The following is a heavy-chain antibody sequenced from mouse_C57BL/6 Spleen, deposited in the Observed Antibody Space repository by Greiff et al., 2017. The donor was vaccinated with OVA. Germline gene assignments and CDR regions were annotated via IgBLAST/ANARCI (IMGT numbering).Heavy chain of an antibody. Sequence: LVESGAELARPGASVKMSCKASGYTFTSYTMHWVKQRPGQGLEWIGYINPSSGYTKYNQKFKDKATLTADKSSSTAYMQLSSLTSEDSAVYYCARNPTAQATRDAMDDWGQGTSVTVSS. CDR1: GYTFTSYT. V-gene: IGHV1-4*01. CDR3: ARNPTAQATRDAMDD. J-gene: IGHJ4*01. D-gene: IGHD3-2*02. CDR2: INPSSGYT.